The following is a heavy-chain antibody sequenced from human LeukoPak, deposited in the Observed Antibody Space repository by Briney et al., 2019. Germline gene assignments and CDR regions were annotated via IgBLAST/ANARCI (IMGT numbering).Heavy chain of an antibody. V-gene: IGHV1-2*02. CDR1: GYTFTAHY. Sequence: GASVKVSCKASGYTFTAHYIHWVRQAPGQGLEWMGWINPNSGGTNYAQKFQGRVTMTRDTSISTVYMELSRLRSDDTAVYYCARENYGDYVLDYWGQGTLVTVSS. D-gene: IGHD4-17*01. J-gene: IGHJ4*02. CDR3: ARENYGDYVLDY. CDR2: INPNSGGT.